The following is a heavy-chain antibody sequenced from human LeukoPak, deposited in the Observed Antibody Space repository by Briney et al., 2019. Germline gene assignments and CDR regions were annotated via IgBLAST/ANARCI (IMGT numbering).Heavy chain of an antibody. J-gene: IGHJ4*02. CDR1: GFTVSSDY. D-gene: IGHD4-11*01. V-gene: IGHV3-66*01. CDR2: IYSGGTT. CDR3: AREDHSNYNY. Sequence: GGSLRPSCAASGFTVSSDYMTWVRQAPGKGLEWVSVIYSGGTTYYANSVKGRFTMSRDNSKNTVYLQMDSLRVEDTAVYYCAREDHSNYNYWGQGTLVTVSS.